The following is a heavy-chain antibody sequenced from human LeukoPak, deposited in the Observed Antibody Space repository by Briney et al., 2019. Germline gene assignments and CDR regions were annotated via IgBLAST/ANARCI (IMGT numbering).Heavy chain of an antibody. CDR3: ARDSSGSLDY. Sequence: GGSLRLSCAASGFSFAGYTMHWVRQAPGKGLEWVSLISWNGYSTSYGDSVKGRFTISRDNNKDSLYLQMNSLRTEDTALYYCARDSSGSLDYWGQGTLVTVSS. V-gene: IGHV3-43*01. D-gene: IGHD1-26*01. J-gene: IGHJ4*02. CDR1: GFSFAGYT. CDR2: ISWNGYST.